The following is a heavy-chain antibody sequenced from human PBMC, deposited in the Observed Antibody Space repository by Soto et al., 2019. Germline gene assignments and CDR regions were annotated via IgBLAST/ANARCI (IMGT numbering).Heavy chain of an antibody. J-gene: IGHJ4*02. CDR3: ARGRDVLLWFGEPAPFDY. D-gene: IGHD3-10*01. V-gene: IGHV3-7*01. CDR2: IKQDGSEK. Sequence: PGGSLRLSCGASGFTFSSYLMSWVRQAPGKGLEWVANIKQDGSEKYYVDSVKGRFTISRDNAKNSLYLQMNSLRAEDTAVYYCARGRDVLLWFGEPAPFDYWGQGTLVTVSS. CDR1: GFTFSSYL.